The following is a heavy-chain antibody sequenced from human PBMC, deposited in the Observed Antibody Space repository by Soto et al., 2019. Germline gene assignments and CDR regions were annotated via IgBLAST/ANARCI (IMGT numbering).Heavy chain of an antibody. J-gene: IGHJ5*02. CDR2: INSDGSST. D-gene: IGHD3-22*01. CDR1: GFTFISYW. V-gene: IGHV3-74*01. CDR3: ARGVYDSSGYYLPRNWFDP. Sequence: PGGSLRLSCAASGFTFISYWMHCVRQAPVKWLVWVSRINSDGSSTSYADSVKGRFTISRDNAKNTLYLQMNSLRAEDTAVYYCARGVYDSSGYYLPRNWFDPWGQGTLVTVSS.